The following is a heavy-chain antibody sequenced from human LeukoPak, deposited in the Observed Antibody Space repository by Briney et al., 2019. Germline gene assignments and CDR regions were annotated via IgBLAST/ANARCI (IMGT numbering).Heavy chain of an antibody. CDR1: GYSFTAYW. J-gene: IGHJ6*02. D-gene: IGHD4-17*01. Sequence: ASVRVSCKPSGYSFTAYWIHWVRQAPGQGLEWLGWINPNSGGTNYVQKFQGRVTMTRDTSISTAYLELSRLRSDDTAVYYCGVTVTYSYGMDVWGQGTTVTVSS. CDR3: GVTVTYSYGMDV. V-gene: IGHV1-2*02. CDR2: INPNSGGT.